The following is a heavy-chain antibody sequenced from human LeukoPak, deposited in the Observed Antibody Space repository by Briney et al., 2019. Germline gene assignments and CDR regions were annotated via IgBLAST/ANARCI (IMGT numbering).Heavy chain of an antibody. J-gene: IGHJ5*02. CDR1: GYTFNSYA. V-gene: IGHV3-23*01. CDR3: AKDTLGYCSGGSCPRPYNWFDP. D-gene: IGHD2-15*01. CDR2: ISGSVGST. Sequence: GGSLRLSCAASGYTFNSYAMSWVRQAPGKGLEWVSAISGSVGSTYYAESLKGRFTISRDNSKNTLYLQMTSLRAEDKAVSYCAKDTLGYCSGGSCPRPYNWFDPWGRGTLVTVSS.